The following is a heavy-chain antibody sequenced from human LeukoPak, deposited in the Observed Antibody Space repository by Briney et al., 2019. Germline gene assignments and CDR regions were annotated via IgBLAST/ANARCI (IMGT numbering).Heavy chain of an antibody. CDR3: AREYSSGRIP. V-gene: IGHV7-4-1*02. Sequence: ASVKVSCKTSGYTFTRYSMNWLRQAPGQGLEWVGWINTNTGNPTYAQGFTGRFVFSLDTSVSTAYLQISGLKAEDTAVYYCAREYSSGRIPWGQGTLVTVSS. D-gene: IGHD6-19*01. CDR1: GYTFTRYS. CDR2: INTNTGNP. J-gene: IGHJ5*02.